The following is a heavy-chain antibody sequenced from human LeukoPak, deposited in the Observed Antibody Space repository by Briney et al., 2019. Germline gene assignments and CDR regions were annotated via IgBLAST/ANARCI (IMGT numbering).Heavy chain of an antibody. CDR2: IYSSGST. J-gene: IGHJ4*02. CDR1: GGSISSSGYY. V-gene: IGHV4-39*01. Sequence: SETLSLTCTVSGGSISSSGYYWGWIRQPPGKGLEWIGSIYSSGSTYYNPSLKSRVTISINTSKNQFSLKLSSVTAADTAVYYCGRRSRSTWNYRRWDYWGQGTLVTVSS. D-gene: IGHD1-7*01. CDR3: GRRSRSTWNYRRWDY.